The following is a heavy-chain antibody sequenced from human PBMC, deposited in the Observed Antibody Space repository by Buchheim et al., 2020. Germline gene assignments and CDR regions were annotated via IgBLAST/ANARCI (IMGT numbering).Heavy chain of an antibody. CDR3: ARGHCISTSCYAYGMDV. V-gene: IGHV3-7*01. CDR2: IKQDGSEK. Sequence: EVQLVESGGGLVQPGGSLRLSCAASGFTFSSYWMSWVRQAPGKGLEWVANIKQDGSEKYYVDYVKGRFTISRDNAKNSLYLQMNSLRAEDTAVYYCARGHCISTSCYAYGMDVWGQGTT. J-gene: IGHJ6*02. D-gene: IGHD2-2*01. CDR1: GFTFSSYW.